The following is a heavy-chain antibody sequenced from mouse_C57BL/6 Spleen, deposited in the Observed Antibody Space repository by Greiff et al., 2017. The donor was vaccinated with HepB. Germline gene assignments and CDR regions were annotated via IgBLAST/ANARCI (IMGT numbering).Heavy chain of an antibody. D-gene: IGHD1-1*01. J-gene: IGHJ4*01. CDR2: IDPSDSET. CDR3: ARSGSRTYAMDY. V-gene: IGHV1-52*01. Sequence: QVQLKQPGAELVRPGSSVKLSCKASGYTFTSYWMHWVKQRPIQGLEWIGNIDPSDSETHYNQKFKDKATLTVDKSSSTAYMQLSSLTSEDSAVYYCARSGSRTYAMDYWGQGTSVTVSS. CDR1: GYTFTSYW.